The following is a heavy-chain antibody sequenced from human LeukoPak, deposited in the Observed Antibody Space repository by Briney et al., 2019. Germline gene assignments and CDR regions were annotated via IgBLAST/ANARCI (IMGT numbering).Heavy chain of an antibody. Sequence: ASVKVSCKASGYTFTSCYMHWVRQAPGQGLEWMGIINPSGGSTSYAQKFQGRVTMTRDTSTSTVYMELSSLRSEDTAVYYCARRSRGSGYYNRHHAFDIWGQGTMVTVSS. J-gene: IGHJ3*02. CDR2: INPSGGST. D-gene: IGHD3-22*01. CDR3: ARRSRGSGYYNRHHAFDI. V-gene: IGHV1-46*01. CDR1: GYTFTSCY.